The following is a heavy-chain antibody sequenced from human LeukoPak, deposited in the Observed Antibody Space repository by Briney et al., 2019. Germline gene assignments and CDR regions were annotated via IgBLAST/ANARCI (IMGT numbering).Heavy chain of an antibody. J-gene: IGHJ4*02. CDR1: GFTFSSYA. Sequence: PGGSLRLSCAASGFTFSSYAMHWIRQAPGKGLEYVSAIITNGGSTYYADSVKGRFTISRDNSKNTLYLQMGSLRAEDMAVYYCARARPYRSDWYVGGDLDYWGQGTLVTVSS. D-gene: IGHD6-19*01. CDR3: ARARPYRSDWYVGGDLDY. V-gene: IGHV3-64*02. CDR2: IITNGGST.